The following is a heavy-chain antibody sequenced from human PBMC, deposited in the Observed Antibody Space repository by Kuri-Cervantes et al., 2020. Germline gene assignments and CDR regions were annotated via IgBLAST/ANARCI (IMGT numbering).Heavy chain of an antibody. CDR3: AKDQVLHWFDP. Sequence: GGSLRLSCAASGFTFSSYGMHWVRQAPGKGLEWVAVIWYDGSNKYYADSVKGRFTISRDNSKNTMYLQMNSLGADDTAVYYCAKDQVLHWFDPWGQGTLVTVSS. D-gene: IGHD4/OR15-4a*01. CDR2: IWYDGSNK. J-gene: IGHJ5*02. V-gene: IGHV3-33*06. CDR1: GFTFSSYG.